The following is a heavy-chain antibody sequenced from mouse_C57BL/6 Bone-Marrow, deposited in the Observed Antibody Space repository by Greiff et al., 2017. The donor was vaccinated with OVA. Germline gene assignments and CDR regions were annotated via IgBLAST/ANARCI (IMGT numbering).Heavy chain of an antibody. CDR1: GFTFSDYY. CDR2: ISNGGGST. Sequence: EVQRVESGGGLVQPGGSLKLSCAASGFTFSDYYMYWVRQTPEKRLEWVAYISNGGGSTYYPDTVKGRFTISRDNAKNTLYLQMSRLKSEDTAMYYCARRVRGAMDYWGQGTSVTVSS. J-gene: IGHJ4*01. V-gene: IGHV5-12*01. D-gene: IGHD2-2*01. CDR3: ARRVRGAMDY.